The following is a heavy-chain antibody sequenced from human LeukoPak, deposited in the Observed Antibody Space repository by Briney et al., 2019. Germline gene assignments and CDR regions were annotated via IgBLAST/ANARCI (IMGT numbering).Heavy chain of an antibody. CDR1: GFTFSSYA. CDR2: ISYDGSNK. D-gene: IGHD1-26*01. Sequence: GRSLRLSCAASGFTFSSYAMHWVRQAPGKGLEWVAVISYDGSNKYYADSVKGRFTISRDNSKNTLYLQMNSLRAEDTAVYYCARSGSYYVYYYYYGMDVWGQGTTVTVSS. CDR3: ARSGSYYVYYYYYGMDV. V-gene: IGHV3-30-3*01. J-gene: IGHJ6*02.